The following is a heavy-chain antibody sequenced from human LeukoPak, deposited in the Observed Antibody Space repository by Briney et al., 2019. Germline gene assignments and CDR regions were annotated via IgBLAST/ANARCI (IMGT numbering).Heavy chain of an antibody. D-gene: IGHD3-22*01. CDR3: ASRGYYYDSSGSSGAFDI. V-gene: IGHV1-69*05. Sequence: GASVKVSCKXSGGTFSSYAISWVRQAPGQGLEWMGGIIPIFGTANYAQKFQGRVTITTDESTSTAYMELSSLRSEDTAVYYCASRGYYYDSSGSSGAFDIWGQGTMVTVSS. CDR2: IIPIFGTA. CDR1: GGTFSSYA. J-gene: IGHJ3*02.